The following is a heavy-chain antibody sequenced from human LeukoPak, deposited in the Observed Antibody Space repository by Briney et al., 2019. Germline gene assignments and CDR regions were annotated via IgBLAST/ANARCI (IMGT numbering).Heavy chain of an antibody. D-gene: IGHD6-13*01. J-gene: IGHJ4*02. CDR3: ARDGIIAAAGKARGYFDY. Sequence: PSQTLSLTCAVSGGSISSYYWSWIRQPAGKGLEWIGRIYTSGSTNYNPSLKSRVTISVDTSKNQFSLKLSSVTAADTAVYYCARDGIIAAAGKARGYFDYWGQGTLVTVSS. CDR1: GGSISSYY. CDR2: IYTSGST. V-gene: IGHV4-4*07.